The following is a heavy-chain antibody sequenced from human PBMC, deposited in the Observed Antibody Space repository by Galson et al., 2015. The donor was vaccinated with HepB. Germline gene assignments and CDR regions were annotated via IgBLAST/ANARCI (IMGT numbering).Heavy chain of an antibody. V-gene: IGHV3-74*01. D-gene: IGHD2-15*01. CDR1: GFTFSSYW. CDR2: INLDGSST. Sequence: SLRLSCAASGFTFSSYWMDWVRQAPGKGLVWVSNINLDGSSTNYADSVRGRFAISSDNSRNTVSLQMSSLRTEDTAVYYCVGYSTSVTQDDYWGQGTLVTVSS. J-gene: IGHJ4*02. CDR3: VGYSTSVTQDDY.